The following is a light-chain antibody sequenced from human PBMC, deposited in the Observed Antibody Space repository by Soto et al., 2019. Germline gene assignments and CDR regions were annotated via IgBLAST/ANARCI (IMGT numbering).Light chain of an antibody. J-gene: IGKJ1*01. Sequence: EIVLTQSPATLSLSPGERATLSCRASQSIGLAIAWYQHKPGQAPRLLIFDASQRATGITARFRGSGSGTDFTLSISSLEPEDFAVYYCQQRTDRPPWTFGQGTKVDIK. CDR2: DAS. V-gene: IGKV3-11*01. CDR3: QQRTDRPPWT. CDR1: QSIGLA.